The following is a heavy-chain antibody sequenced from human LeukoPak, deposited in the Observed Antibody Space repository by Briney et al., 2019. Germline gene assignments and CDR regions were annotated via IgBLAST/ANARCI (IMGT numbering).Heavy chain of an antibody. CDR3: AKTSTRSIVGATKSYFDY. J-gene: IGHJ4*02. D-gene: IGHD1-26*01. CDR2: ISGSGGST. CDR1: GFTFSSYG. Sequence: GGSLRLSCAASGFTFSSYGMSWVRQAPGKGLEWVSAISGSGGSTYYADSVKGRFTISRDNSKNTLYLQMNSLRAEDTAVYYCAKTSTRSIVGATKSYFDYWGQGTLVTVSS. V-gene: IGHV3-23*01.